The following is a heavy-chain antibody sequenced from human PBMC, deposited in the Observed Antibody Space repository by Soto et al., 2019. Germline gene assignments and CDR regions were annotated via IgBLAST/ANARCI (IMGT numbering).Heavy chain of an antibody. J-gene: IGHJ4*02. V-gene: IGHV1-3*01. D-gene: IGHD3-10*01. CDR2: INAGNGNT. Sequence: ASVKASCKASGYTFTSYAMHCVRQAPGQMLEWMGWINAGNGNTKYSQKFQGRVTITRDTSASTAYMELSSLRSEDTAVYYCASRAYYGSGSYYLMFDYWGQGTLVTVSS. CDR3: ASRAYYGSGSYYLMFDY. CDR1: GYTFTSYA.